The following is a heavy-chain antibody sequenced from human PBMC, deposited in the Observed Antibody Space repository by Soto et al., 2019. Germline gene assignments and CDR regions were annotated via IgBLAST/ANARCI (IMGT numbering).Heavy chain of an antibody. J-gene: IGHJ6*02. V-gene: IGHV4-4*07. CDR1: GDSMSSYY. D-gene: IGHD5-18*01. CDR3: ARDLGRGYSYGFGAYGMDV. Sequence: QVQLQESGPGLVKPSETLSLTCTVSGDSMSSYYWSWIRQPPGKGLEWIVRIYTSGSTNYNPSLKSRVTMSVDTSKNQFSLKLTSVTAADTAVYYCARDLGRGYSYGFGAYGMDVWGQGTTVTVSS. CDR2: IYTSGST.